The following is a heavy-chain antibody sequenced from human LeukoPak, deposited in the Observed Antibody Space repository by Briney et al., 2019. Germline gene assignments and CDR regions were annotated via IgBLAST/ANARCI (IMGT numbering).Heavy chain of an antibody. D-gene: IGHD2-15*01. Sequence: PGGSLRLSCAASGFSFSNYAMTWVRQAPGKGLEWVSSINKGGSTTYDTDSMKGRFTISRDNSKNTLYLQIKSLRPEDTAMYYCAKEGGRGLYYFDYWGQGTLVTVSS. CDR3: AKEGGRGLYYFDY. CDR1: GFSFSNYA. CDR2: INKGGSTT. J-gene: IGHJ4*02. V-gene: IGHV3-23*03.